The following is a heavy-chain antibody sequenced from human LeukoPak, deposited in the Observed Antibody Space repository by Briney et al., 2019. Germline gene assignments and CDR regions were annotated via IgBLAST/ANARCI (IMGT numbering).Heavy chain of an antibody. D-gene: IGHD5-12*01. CDR3: ARAGYSNRWDGVDY. CDR1: GYTFTNYW. CDR2: IYPGDSDT. V-gene: IGHV5-51*01. J-gene: IGHJ4*02. Sequence: GESLKIPCKGSGYTFTNYWIGWVRQMPGKGLEFMGIIYPGDSDTRYSPSFQGQVTISVVKSINTAYLQWSSLKASDSAMYYCARAGYSNRWDGVDYWGQGTLVTVSS.